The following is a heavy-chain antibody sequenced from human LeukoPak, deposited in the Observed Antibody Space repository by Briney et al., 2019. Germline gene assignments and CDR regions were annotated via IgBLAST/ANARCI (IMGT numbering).Heavy chain of an antibody. CDR1: GGSISSSSYY. J-gene: IGHJ5*02. CDR3: ARGGSYINNWFDP. Sequence: SETLSLTCTVSGGSISSSSYYWGWIRQPPGKGLEWIGSIYYSGSTYYNPSLKSRVTISVDTSKNQFSLKLSSVTAADTAVYYCARGGSYINNWFDPWGQGTLVTVSS. D-gene: IGHD3-16*01. CDR2: IYYSGST. V-gene: IGHV4-39*07.